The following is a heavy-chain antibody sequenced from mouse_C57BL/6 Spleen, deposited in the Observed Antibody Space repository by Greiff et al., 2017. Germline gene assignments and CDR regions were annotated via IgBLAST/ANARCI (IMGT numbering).Heavy chain of an antibody. V-gene: IGHV1-82*01. D-gene: IGHD3-2*02. Sequence: VQLQQSGPELVKPGASVKISCKASGYEFSSSWMNWVKQRPGKGLEWIGRIYPGDGDTNYNGKFKGKAKLTADKSSSTAYMQLSSPTSEDSAVYFGARALRGEGLGGSGPREYFDYWGQGTTLTVSS. CDR2: IYPGDGDT. CDR3: ARALRGEGLGGSGPREYFDY. CDR1: GYEFSSSW. J-gene: IGHJ2*01.